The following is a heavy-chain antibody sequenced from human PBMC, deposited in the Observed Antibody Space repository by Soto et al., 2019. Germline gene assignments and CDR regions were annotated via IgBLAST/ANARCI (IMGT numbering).Heavy chain of an antibody. J-gene: IGHJ5*02. D-gene: IGHD3-16*01. V-gene: IGHV3-9*01. CDR2: ISWNSGSI. Sequence: EVQLVESGGGLVQPGRSLRLSCAASGFTFDDYAMHWVRQAPGKGLEWVSGISWNSGSIGYADSVKGRFTISRDNAKNSLYLQMNSLRAEDTAVYYCAGGVYELDPWGQGTLVTVAS. CDR3: AGGVYELDP. CDR1: GFTFDDYA.